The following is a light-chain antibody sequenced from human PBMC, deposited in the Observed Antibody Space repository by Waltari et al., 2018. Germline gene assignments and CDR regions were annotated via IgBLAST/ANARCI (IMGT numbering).Light chain of an antibody. CDR2: LGS. CDR1: QSLLYSTGYNY. CDR3: MQALDTPLT. V-gene: IGKV2-28*01. J-gene: IGKJ3*01. Sequence: DIVMTQSPLSLPVTPGEPASISCKSSQSLLYSTGYNYLDWYLQKPGQSPQLLIYLGSSRASGVPDRFSGSGSGTDFTLKISRVEADDVGVYFCMQALDTPLTFGPGTKVDF.